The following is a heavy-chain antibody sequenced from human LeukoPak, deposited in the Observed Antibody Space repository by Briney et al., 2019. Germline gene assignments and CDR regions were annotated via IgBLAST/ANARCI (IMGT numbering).Heavy chain of an antibody. Sequence: SETLSLTCTVSGGSISSYYWSWIRQPPGKGLEWIGYIYYSGSTNYNPSLKSRVTISVDTSKNQFSLKLSSVTAADTAVYYCARGAQYCTNGVCGPLEFDYWGQGTLVTVSS. CDR1: GGSISSYY. CDR3: ARGAQYCTNGVCGPLEFDY. D-gene: IGHD2-8*01. CDR2: IYYSGST. V-gene: IGHV4-59*01. J-gene: IGHJ4*02.